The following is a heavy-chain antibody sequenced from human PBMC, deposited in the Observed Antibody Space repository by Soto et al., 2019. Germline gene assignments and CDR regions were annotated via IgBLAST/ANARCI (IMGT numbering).Heavy chain of an antibody. CDR2: ISYDGSNK. Sequence: TVGSLRHSCAASGLSCSSYGMRWVRQATGKGLEWVAVISYDGSNKYYADSVKGRFTISRDNSKKTLYLQMNSLRAEDTAVYYCAKDLGDFSAVAGNPDYWGQGTLVTVSS. CDR3: AKDLGDFSAVAGNPDY. J-gene: IGHJ4*02. D-gene: IGHD6-19*01. CDR1: GLSCSSYG. V-gene: IGHV3-30*18.